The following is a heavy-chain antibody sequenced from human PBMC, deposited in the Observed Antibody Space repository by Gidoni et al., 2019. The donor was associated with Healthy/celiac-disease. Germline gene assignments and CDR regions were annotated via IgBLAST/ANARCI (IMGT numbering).Heavy chain of an antibody. D-gene: IGHD2-15*01. CDR3: AKERRDILVVVAAGY. CDR1: GITFSSYA. V-gene: IGHV3-23*01. Sequence: EVQLLKSGGGLVQPGGSRRRSCAASGITFSSYAMCWVRQGPGRGLGWVSAISGSGGRTYYADSVKCRFTISRDNSKNTLYLQMNSLRAEDTAVYYCAKERRDILVVVAAGYWGQGTLVTVSS. J-gene: IGHJ4*02. CDR2: ISGSGGRT.